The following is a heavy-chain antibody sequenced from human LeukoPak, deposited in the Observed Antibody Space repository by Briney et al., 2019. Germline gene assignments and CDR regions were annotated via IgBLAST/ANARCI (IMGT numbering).Heavy chain of an antibody. D-gene: IGHD7-27*01. J-gene: IGHJ6*02. V-gene: IGHV3-23*01. CDR1: GFTFSSYA. CDR2: ISGSGGST. CDR3: AKALENWGPYYYYGMDV. Sequence: GGSLRLSCAASGFTFSSYAMSWVRQAPGKGLEWVSAISGSGGSTYYADSVKGRFTISRDNSNSTLYLQMSSLRAEDTAVYYCAKALENWGPYYYYGMDVWGQGTTVTVSS.